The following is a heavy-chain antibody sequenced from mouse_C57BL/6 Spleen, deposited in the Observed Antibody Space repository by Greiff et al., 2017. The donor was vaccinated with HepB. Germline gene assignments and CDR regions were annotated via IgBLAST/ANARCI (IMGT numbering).Heavy chain of an antibody. CDR1: GYSFTSYY. CDR3: ASLYYSKGDYFDY. V-gene: IGHV1-66*01. D-gene: IGHD2-5*01. Sequence: VQLQQSGPELVKPGASVKISCKASGYSFTSYYIHWVKQRPGQGLEWIGWIYPGSGNTKYNEKFKGKATLTADTSSSTAYMQLSSLTSEDSAVYYCASLYYSKGDYFDYWGQGTTLTVSS. CDR2: IYPGSGNT. J-gene: IGHJ2*01.